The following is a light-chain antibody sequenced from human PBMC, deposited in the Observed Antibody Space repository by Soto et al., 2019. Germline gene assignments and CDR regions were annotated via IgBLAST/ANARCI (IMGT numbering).Light chain of an antibody. V-gene: IGKV3D-15*01. Sequence: IVMTQSPATLSVSPGEGVTLSCRASENVGTNLAWDQQKPGQAPRLLIYGSSTRATGIPATFSGSGSGTEFTITISSLHSEESAIYYCQQYNNWGLSFGGGTKVEIK. CDR3: QQYNNWGLS. J-gene: IGKJ4*01. CDR2: GSS. CDR1: ENVGTN.